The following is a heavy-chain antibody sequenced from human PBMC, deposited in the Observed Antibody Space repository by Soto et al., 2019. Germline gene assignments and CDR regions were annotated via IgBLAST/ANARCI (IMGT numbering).Heavy chain of an antibody. CDR3: ARFMVRGNNWFDP. CDR2: IYYSGST. J-gene: IGHJ5*02. CDR1: GGSISSGDYY. D-gene: IGHD3-10*01. V-gene: IGHV4-30-4*01. Sequence: QVQLQESGPGLVKPSQTLSLTCTVSGGSISSGDYYWSWIRQPPGKGLEWIGYIYYSGSTYYNPSLKSRVTLAVDPSKNQFSLKLSSVTAADTAVYYCARFMVRGNNWFDPWGQVTLVTVSS.